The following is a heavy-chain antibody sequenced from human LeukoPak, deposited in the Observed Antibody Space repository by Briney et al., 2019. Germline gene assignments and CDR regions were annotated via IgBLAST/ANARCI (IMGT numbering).Heavy chain of an antibody. CDR3: ASPIYDSSGYSYAFDI. J-gene: IGHJ3*02. CDR1: GYTFTGYY. V-gene: IGHV1-2*02. D-gene: IGHD3-22*01. CDR2: INPNSGGT. Sequence: GASVKVSCKASGYTFTGYYMHWVRQAPGQGLEWMGWINPNSGGTNYAQKFQGRVTMTRDTSISTAYMELSSLRSEDTAVYYCASPIYDSSGYSYAFDIWGQGTMVTVSS.